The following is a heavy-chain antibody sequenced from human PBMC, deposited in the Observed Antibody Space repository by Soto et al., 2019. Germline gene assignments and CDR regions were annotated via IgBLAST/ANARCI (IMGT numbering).Heavy chain of an antibody. CDR2: TYYRSKWYN. J-gene: IGHJ4*02. Sequence: SQTLSLTCAISGESVSSNSAAWNWIRQSPSRGLEWLGRTYYRSKWYNDYAVSVKSRITINPDTSKNQFSLQLNSVTPEDTAVYYCARSYSSSWLPNFYYFDYWGQGTLVTVSS. D-gene: IGHD6-13*01. V-gene: IGHV6-1*01. CDR3: ARSYSSSWLPNFYYFDY. CDR1: GESVSSNSAA.